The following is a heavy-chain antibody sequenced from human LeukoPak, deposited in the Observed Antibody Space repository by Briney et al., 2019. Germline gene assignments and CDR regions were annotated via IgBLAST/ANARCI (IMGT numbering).Heavy chain of an antibody. Sequence: PGGSLRLSCAASGFSFSSYSMNWARQAPGKGLEWVSGISGSGGTTYYADSVKGRFTISREESKNTVYLQMISLRGEDTAVYFCARWGGSRWHDFDYWGQGTLVTVSS. CDR1: GFSFSSYS. CDR2: ISGSGGTT. D-gene: IGHD6-13*01. CDR3: ARWGGSRWHDFDY. J-gene: IGHJ4*02. V-gene: IGHV3-23*01.